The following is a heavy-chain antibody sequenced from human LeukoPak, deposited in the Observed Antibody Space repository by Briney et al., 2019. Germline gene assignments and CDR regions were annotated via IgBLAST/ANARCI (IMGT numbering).Heavy chain of an antibody. D-gene: IGHD3-22*01. Sequence: PGGSLRLSCAASGFTFSSYWMHWVRQAPGKGLVWVSRINTDGSSTNYADSVKGRFTISRDNAKNPLYLQMNSLRAEDTAVYYCARTSNSGYASLDAFDIWGQGTMVTVSS. CDR1: GFTFSSYW. CDR2: INTDGSST. J-gene: IGHJ3*02. V-gene: IGHV3-74*01. CDR3: ARTSNSGYASLDAFDI.